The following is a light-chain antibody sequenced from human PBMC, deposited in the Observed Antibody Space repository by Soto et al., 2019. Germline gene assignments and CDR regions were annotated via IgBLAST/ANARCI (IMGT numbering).Light chain of an antibody. CDR2: KVS. CDR1: NSDVGAYNY. Sequence: QSALTQPASVSGSPRQSITISCTGSNSDVGAYNYVSWYQHHPGKAPRLMIYKVSLRPSGVSSRFSGSKSGNTASLTISGLQPEDESHYYCSSYTTTNAVVFGGGTKVTVL. V-gene: IGLV2-14*01. CDR3: SSYTTTNAVV. J-gene: IGLJ2*01.